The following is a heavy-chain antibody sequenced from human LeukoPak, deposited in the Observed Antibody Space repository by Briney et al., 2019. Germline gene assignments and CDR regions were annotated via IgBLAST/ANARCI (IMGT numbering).Heavy chain of an antibody. J-gene: IGHJ4*02. CDR1: GYTFTSYY. CDR2: INPSGGST. CDR3: ARSSVYDILTGYSPTDY. V-gene: IGHV1-46*01. Sequence: ASVKVSCKASGYTFTSYYMHWVRQAPGQGLEWMGIINPSGGSTSYAQKFQGRVTMTRDTSTSTVYMELSSLRSEDTAVYYCARSSVYDILTGYSPTDYWGQGTLVTVSS. D-gene: IGHD3-9*01.